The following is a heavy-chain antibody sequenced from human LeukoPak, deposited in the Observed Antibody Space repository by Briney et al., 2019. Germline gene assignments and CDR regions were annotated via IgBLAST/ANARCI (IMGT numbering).Heavy chain of an antibody. Sequence: PGGSLRLSCAASGFTFRSHAMCWVRRAPGRGLEWVSAIRGDGATMFYADSVKGRITVSRDNSKNTLYLQFNSLRVDDTAVYYCARDQFRDYFRGADYWGQGTLVTVSS. CDR1: GFTFRSHA. D-gene: IGHD3-16*01. V-gene: IGHV3-23*01. CDR2: IRGDGATM. J-gene: IGHJ4*02. CDR3: ARDQFRDYFRGADY.